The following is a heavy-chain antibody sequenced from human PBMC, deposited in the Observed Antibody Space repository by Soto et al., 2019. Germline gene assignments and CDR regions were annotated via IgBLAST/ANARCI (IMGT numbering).Heavy chain of an antibody. V-gene: IGHV3-30*18. D-gene: IGHD3-3*01. CDR3: AKDSSLTIFGVVNYYYYGMDV. Sequence: PGGSLRLSCAASGFTFSSYGMHWVRQAPGKGLEWVAVISYDGSNKYYADSVKGRFTISRDNSKSTLYLQMNSLRAEDTAVYYCAKDSSLTIFGVVNYYYYGMDVWGQGTTVTVSS. CDR1: GFTFSSYG. CDR2: ISYDGSNK. J-gene: IGHJ6*02.